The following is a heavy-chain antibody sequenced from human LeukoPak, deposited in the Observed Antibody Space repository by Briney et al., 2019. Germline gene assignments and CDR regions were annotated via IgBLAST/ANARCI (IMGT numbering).Heavy chain of an antibody. CDR2: MSGSGGDI. Sequence: GGSLRLSCAPSGFTFTRDAMRWVREAPGEGLGWVSTMSGSGGDIYDADSVTGRFTISRDNSKNTLYLQMNSLRAEDTAVYYCAKVRGIRGYAFDIWGQGTMVTVSS. J-gene: IGHJ3*02. V-gene: IGHV3-23*01. CDR1: GFTFTRDA. D-gene: IGHD3-10*01. CDR3: AKVRGIRGYAFDI.